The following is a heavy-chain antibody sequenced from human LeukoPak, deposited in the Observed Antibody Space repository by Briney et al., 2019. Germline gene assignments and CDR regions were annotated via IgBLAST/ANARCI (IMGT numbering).Heavy chain of an antibody. Sequence: GGSLGLSCAASGFTFSKAWMNWVRQAPGKGLEWVGHIQSKPDGGTADYAAPVKGRFTISRDDSKNTLYLVINSLKTEDTAVYYCTTRGHLRGIDHWGQGTLVTVSS. V-gene: IGHV3-15*01. D-gene: IGHD3-10*01. CDR2: IQSKPDGGTA. CDR1: GFTFSKAW. J-gene: IGHJ4*02. CDR3: TTRGHLRGIDH.